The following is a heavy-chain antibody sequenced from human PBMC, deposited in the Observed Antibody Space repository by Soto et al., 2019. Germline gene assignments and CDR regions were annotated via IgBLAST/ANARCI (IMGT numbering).Heavy chain of an antibody. V-gene: IGHV4-59*08. CDR3: ARRLIY. Sequence: SETLSLTCTVSGGSISSSYWSWIRQPPGKGLEWIGYIYDSGSTYYNSSLKSRVTMSVDTSKNQFSLNLSSVTAADTAVYYCARRLIYWGQGTPVTVS. J-gene: IGHJ4*02. CDR2: IYDSGST. CDR1: GGSISSSY. D-gene: IGHD2-21*01.